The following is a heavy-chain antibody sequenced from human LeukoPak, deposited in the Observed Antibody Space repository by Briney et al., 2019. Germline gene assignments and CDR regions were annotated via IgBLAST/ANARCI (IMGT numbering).Heavy chain of an antibody. J-gene: IGHJ4*02. D-gene: IGHD3-22*01. CDR3: ARASPSGYDY. CDR2: ISHTSDAI. V-gene: IGHV3-48*02. CDR1: GFTFSTYG. Sequence: GGSLRLSCAASGFTFSTYGMHWVRQAPGKGLEWVSYISHTSDAIYYPDSVKGRFTISRDNAKNSLYLQMNSLRDEDTAVYYCARASPSGYDYWGQRTLVTVSS.